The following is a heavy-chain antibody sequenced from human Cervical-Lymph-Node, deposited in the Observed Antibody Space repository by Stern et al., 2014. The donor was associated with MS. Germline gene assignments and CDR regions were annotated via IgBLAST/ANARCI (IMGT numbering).Heavy chain of an antibody. CDR2: IIPLLGSA. V-gene: IGHV1-69*02. CDR1: GGTFNSYS. Sequence: QVQLVQSGAEVKRPGSSVKVSCKASGGTFNSYSIVWVRQAPGQGLEWMGRIIPLLGSANYAQTFQRRVTITADKSTNTAYMELSSLRPEDTAMYYCARARHSSEYHSHYYFGLDVWGQGTSVIVSS. D-gene: IGHD3-22*01. CDR3: ARARHSSEYHSHYYFGLDV. J-gene: IGHJ6*02.